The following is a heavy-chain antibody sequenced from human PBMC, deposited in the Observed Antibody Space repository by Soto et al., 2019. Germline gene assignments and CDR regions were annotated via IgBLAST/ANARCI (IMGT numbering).Heavy chain of an antibody. CDR2: ISYDGSNK. V-gene: IGHV3-30*18. Sequence: GGSLRLSCAASGFTFSSYGMHWVRQAPGKGLEWVAVISYDGSNKYYADSVKGRFTISRDNSKNTLYLQMNSLRAEDTAVYYCAKDGVAAAVHPYYYYGMDVWGQGTTVTVSS. CDR1: GFTFSSYG. CDR3: AKDGVAAAVHPYYYYGMDV. J-gene: IGHJ6*02. D-gene: IGHD6-13*01.